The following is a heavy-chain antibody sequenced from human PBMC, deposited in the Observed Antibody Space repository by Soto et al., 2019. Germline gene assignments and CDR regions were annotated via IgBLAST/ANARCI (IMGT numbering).Heavy chain of an antibody. CDR1: GGSISSSSYY. CDR3: ASVLGQDFDY. CDR2: IYYSGST. Sequence: PSETLSLTCTVSGGSISSSSYYWGWIRQPPGKGLEWIGSIYYSGSTYYNPSLKSRVTISVDTSKNQFSLKLSSVTAADTAVYYCASVLGQDFDYWGQGTLVTLSS. V-gene: IGHV4-39*01. J-gene: IGHJ4*02.